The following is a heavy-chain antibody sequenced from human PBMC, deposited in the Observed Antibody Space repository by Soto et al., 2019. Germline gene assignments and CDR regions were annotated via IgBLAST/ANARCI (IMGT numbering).Heavy chain of an antibody. CDR3: ATSGGSWHNWFDP. CDR1: GGTFSSYT. D-gene: IGHD2-15*01. J-gene: IGHJ5*02. V-gene: IGHV1-69*02. Sequence: GASVKVSCKASGGTFSSYTISWVRQAPGQGLEWMGRIIPILGIANYAQKFQGRVTITADKSTSTAYMELSSLRSEDTAVYYCATSGGSWHNWFDPWGQGTLVTVPQ. CDR2: IIPILGIA.